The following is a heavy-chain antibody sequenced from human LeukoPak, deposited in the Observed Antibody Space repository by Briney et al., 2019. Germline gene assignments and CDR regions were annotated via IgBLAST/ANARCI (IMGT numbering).Heavy chain of an antibody. V-gene: IGHV3-23*01. CDR1: GFTFSSYS. D-gene: IGHD1-26*01. J-gene: IGHJ4*02. CDR3: AKGPGSSSEVDY. Sequence: GGSLRLSCAASGFTFSSYSVNWVRQAPEKGLEWVSAISGSGGSTYYADSVKGRFTISRDNSKNTLYLQMNSLRAEDTAVYYCAKGPGSSSEVDYWGQGTLVTVSS. CDR2: ISGSGGST.